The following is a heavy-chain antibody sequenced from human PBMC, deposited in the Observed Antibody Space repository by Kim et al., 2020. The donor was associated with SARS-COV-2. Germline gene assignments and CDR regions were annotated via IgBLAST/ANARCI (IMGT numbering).Heavy chain of an antibody. Sequence: GGSLRLSCAASGFTSSSYVFYWVRQAPGNGLEWVATISRDGSRTYYADSVKGRFTISRDNSNNTLSLQMNSLRVEDTAVYYCARDVSGSYTFDYSGQGTLVTVS. CDR2: ISRDGSRT. D-gene: IGHD3-10*01. J-gene: IGHJ4*02. CDR1: GFTSSSYV. V-gene: IGHV3-30-3*01. CDR3: ARDVSGSYTFDY.